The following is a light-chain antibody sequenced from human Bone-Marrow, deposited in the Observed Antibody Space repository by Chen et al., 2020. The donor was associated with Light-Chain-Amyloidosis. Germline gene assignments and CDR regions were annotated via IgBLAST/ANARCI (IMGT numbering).Light chain of an antibody. J-gene: IGLJ2*01. CDR2: ENN. V-gene: IGLV1-51*01. CDR3: GTWDSSLSAVV. Sequence: QSVLTQPPSVSAAPGQKVTISCSGSSSNIGSNYVSWYQQLPGTAPKLLIYENNKRPSGIPDRFSGSKSGTSATLGSTGLQTGDEADYYCGTWDSSLSAVVFGGGTKLTVL. CDR1: SSNIGSNY.